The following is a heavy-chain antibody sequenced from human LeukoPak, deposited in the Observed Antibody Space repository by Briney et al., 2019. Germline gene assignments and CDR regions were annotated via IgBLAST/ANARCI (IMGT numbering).Heavy chain of an antibody. V-gene: IGHV3-30*03. CDR2: ISYDGSNK. CDR1: GFTFSDYY. Sequence: GSLRLSCAASGFTFSDYYMHWVRQAPGKGLEWVAVISYDGSNKYYADSVKGRFTISRDNSKNTLYLQMNSLRAEDTAVYYCARGDYYDSSGYYHKGIDYWGQGTLVTVSS. CDR3: ARGDYYDSSGYYHKGIDY. D-gene: IGHD3-22*01. J-gene: IGHJ4*02.